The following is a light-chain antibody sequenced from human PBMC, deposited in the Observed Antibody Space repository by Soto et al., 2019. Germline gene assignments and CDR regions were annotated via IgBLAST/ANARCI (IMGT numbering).Light chain of an antibody. CDR2: DVS. CDR3: CSYAGTYVYV. Sequence: QSALTQPRSVSGSPGQSVTISCTGTSSDLGGYNYVSWYQQHPGKAPKLMIYDVSKRPSGVPDRFSGSKSGNTASLTISGLQAEDEADYYCCSYAGTYVYVFGTGTKVTVL. J-gene: IGLJ1*01. V-gene: IGLV2-11*01. CDR1: SSDLGGYNY.